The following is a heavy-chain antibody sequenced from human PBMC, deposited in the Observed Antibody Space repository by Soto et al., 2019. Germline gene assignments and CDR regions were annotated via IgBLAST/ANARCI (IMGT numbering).Heavy chain of an antibody. CDR2: IIPIFGTA. V-gene: IGHV1-69*13. J-gene: IGHJ4*02. CDR3: ARVARNSYGDYTPFY. D-gene: IGHD4-17*01. CDR1: GYTFTGYY. Sequence: SVKVSCKASGYTFTGYYMHWVRQAPGQGLEWMGGIIPIFGTANYAQKFQGRVTITADESTSTAYMELSSLRSEDTAVYYCARVARNSYGDYTPFYWGQGTLVTVSS.